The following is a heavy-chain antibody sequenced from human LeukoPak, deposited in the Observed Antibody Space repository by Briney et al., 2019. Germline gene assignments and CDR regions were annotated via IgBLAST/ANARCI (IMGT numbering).Heavy chain of an antibody. J-gene: IGHJ4*02. CDR1: GFIFSSYW. CDR2: ISQDGSEK. V-gene: IGHV3-7*04. CDR3: ARENHAKFDY. D-gene: IGHD1-14*01. Sequence: PGGSLRLSCAASGFIFSSYWMSWVRQAPGKGLEWVATISQDGSEKYYVDSLKGRFTISRDNAKNSPYLQMNSLRAEDTAVYYCARENHAKFDYWGQGTLVTVSS.